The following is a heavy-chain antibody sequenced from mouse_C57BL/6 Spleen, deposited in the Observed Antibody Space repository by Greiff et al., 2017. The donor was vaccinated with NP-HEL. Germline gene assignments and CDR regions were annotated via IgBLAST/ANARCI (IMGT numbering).Heavy chain of an antibody. CDR2: IYPRSGNT. J-gene: IGHJ1*03. Sequence: VKLVESGAELARPGASVKLSCKASGYTFTSYGISWVKQRTGQGLEWIGEIYPRSGNTYYNEKFKGKATLTADKSSSTAYIELRSLTSEDSAVYFCARHFYYYGSSYEYFDVWGTGTTVTVSS. D-gene: IGHD1-1*01. CDR1: GYTFTSYG. V-gene: IGHV1-81*01. CDR3: ARHFYYYGSSYEYFDV.